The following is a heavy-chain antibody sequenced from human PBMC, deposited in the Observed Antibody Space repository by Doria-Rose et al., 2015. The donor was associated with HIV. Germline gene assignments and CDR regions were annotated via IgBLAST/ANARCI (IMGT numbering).Heavy chain of an antibody. CDR3: AKTSGSSLDY. CDR2: IRYDGSDK. J-gene: IGHJ4*02. D-gene: IGHD3-10*01. Sequence: GLEWVAFIRYDGSDKYYADSVKGRFTISRDNSKKTLYLQMNRLTAEDTAVYYCAKTSGSSLDYWGQGALVTVSS. V-gene: IGHV3-30*02.